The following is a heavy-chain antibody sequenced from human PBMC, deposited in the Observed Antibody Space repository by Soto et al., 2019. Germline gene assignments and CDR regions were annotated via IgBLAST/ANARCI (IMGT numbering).Heavy chain of an antibody. Sequence: QVKLVESGGGVVQPGRSLRLSYAASGFTFSSYGMHWVRQAPGKGLEWVAVISYDGSNKYYADSVKGRFTISRDNSKNTLYLQMNSLRAEDTAVYYCAKGVGGSDYWGQGTLVTVSS. CDR3: AKGVGGSDY. V-gene: IGHV3-30*18. CDR2: ISYDGSNK. J-gene: IGHJ4*02. D-gene: IGHD3-10*01. CDR1: GFTFSSYG.